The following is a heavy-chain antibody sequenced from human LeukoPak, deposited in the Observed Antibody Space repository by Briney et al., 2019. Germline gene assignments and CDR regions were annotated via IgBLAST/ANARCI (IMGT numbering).Heavy chain of an antibody. J-gene: IGHJ6*02. CDR1: GFTFSSYE. CDR2: ISSSGSTI. Sequence: GGPLRLSCAASGFTFSSYEMNWVRQAPGKGLEWVSYISSSGSTIYYADSVKGRFTISRDNAKNSLYLQMNSLRAEDTAVYYCARVPPWNNFATLYYYYGMDVWGQGTTVTVSS. V-gene: IGHV3-48*03. CDR3: ARVPPWNNFATLYYYYGMDV. D-gene: IGHD2-15*01.